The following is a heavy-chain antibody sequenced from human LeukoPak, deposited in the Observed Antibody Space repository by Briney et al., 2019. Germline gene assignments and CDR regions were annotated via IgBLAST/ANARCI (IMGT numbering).Heavy chain of an antibody. Sequence: TSETLSLTCTVSGGSISSYYWSWIRQPPEKGLEWIGYIYYSGSTNYNPSLKSRVTISVDTSKNQFSLKLSSVTAAETAVYYCARHPSTEGNPAYYGMDVWGQGTTVTVSS. CDR2: IYYSGST. CDR3: ARHPSTEGNPAYYGMDV. J-gene: IGHJ6*02. D-gene: IGHD2-8*02. V-gene: IGHV4-59*08. CDR1: GGSISSYY.